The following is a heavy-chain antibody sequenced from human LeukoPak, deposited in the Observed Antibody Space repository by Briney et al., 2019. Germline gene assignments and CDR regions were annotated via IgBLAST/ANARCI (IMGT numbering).Heavy chain of an antibody. CDR2: INHSGSA. V-gene: IGHV4-34*01. D-gene: IGHD6-13*01. J-gene: IGHJ6*04. Sequence: PSETLSLTCAVYGGSFSGYYWSWIRQPPGKGLEWIGEINHSGSANYNPSLKSRVTISVDTSKNQFSLKLRSVTAADTAVYYCARVASSSWYFGYYYYYGMDVWGKGTTVTVSS. CDR3: ARVASSSWYFGYYYYYGMDV. CDR1: GGSFSGYY.